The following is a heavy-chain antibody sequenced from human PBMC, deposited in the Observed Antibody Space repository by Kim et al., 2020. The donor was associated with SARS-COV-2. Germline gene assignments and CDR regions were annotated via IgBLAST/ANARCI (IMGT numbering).Heavy chain of an antibody. Sequence: GGSLRLSCVASGFNFGRFTMHWVRQAPGKGLEWVALISHDGTKQSHSDSVEGRFAISRDNSRTSLYLQMNSLRPDDTAIYFCATGPTLALSGAHVDYWGQGTLLTVSS. CDR3: ATGPTLALSGAHVDY. J-gene: IGHJ4*02. D-gene: IGHD2-15*01. CDR1: GFNFGRFT. V-gene: IGHV3-30*09. CDR2: ISHDGTKQ.